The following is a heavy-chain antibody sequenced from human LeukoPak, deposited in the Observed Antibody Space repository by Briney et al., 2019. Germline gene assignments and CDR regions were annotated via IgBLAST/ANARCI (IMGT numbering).Heavy chain of an antibody. CDR2: IYPADSDI. D-gene: IGHD2-15*01. J-gene: IGHJ5*02. Sequence: GESLKISCKGSGYSINNYWIGWVRQMPGKGLEWMGIIYPADSDIRYSPSFQGQVTVSADKSISTAYLQWSSLKASDTAIYYCARQEYCSGGSCYTWFDPWGQGTLVIVSS. CDR1: GYSINNYW. CDR3: ARQEYCSGGSCYTWFDP. V-gene: IGHV5-51*01.